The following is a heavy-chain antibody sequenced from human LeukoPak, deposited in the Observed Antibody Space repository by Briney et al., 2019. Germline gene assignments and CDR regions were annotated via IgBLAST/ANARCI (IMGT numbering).Heavy chain of an antibody. CDR1: GFTFTMFG. D-gene: IGHD3-3*01. V-gene: IGHV3-48*01. CDR2: IDGHSGII. J-gene: IGHJ3*02. CDR3: ARTYDFGRGPPGDAFDN. Sequence: GGSLRLSCAASGFTFTMFGMNWVRQAPGKGLEWVSYIDGHSGIIYYADSVQGRFTISRDNAKDSVFLQMNGLRVDDTAVYYCARTYDFGRGPPGDAFDNWGQGTLVTVPS.